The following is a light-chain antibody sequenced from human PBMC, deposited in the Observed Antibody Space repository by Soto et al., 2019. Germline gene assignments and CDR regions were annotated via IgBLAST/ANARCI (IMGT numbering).Light chain of an antibody. CDR3: QSYDSGLGGYVI. V-gene: IGLV1-51*01. J-gene: IGLJ2*01. CDR2: DNT. CDR1: SSNIGNNY. Sequence: QSVLTQPPSVSAAPGQKVTISCSGSSSNIGNNYVSWYQQLPGTAPKLLIYDNTDRPSGVPDRFSGSKSGTSASLAITGLQAEDEADYYCQSYDSGLGGYVIFGGGTQLTVL.